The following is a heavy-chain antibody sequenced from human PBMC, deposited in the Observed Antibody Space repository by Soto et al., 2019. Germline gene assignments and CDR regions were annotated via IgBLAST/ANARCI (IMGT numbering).Heavy chain of an antibody. D-gene: IGHD6-19*01. CDR1: GYTFTSSA. CDR2: INAGNGNI. Sequence: GASVKVSCKASGYTFTSSAIHWVRQAPGQGLEWMGWINAGNGNIKHSQKFQHRVTITRGTSASTAYMELSSLRFEDTAVYYCARDGAVAGDSNFDYWGQGTLVTVSS. CDR3: ARDGAVAGDSNFDY. V-gene: IGHV1-3*01. J-gene: IGHJ4*02.